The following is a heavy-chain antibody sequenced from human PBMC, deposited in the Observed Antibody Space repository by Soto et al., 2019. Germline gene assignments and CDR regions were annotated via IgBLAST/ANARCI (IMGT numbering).Heavy chain of an antibody. CDR1: GYTFSDHG. D-gene: IGHD6-19*01. V-gene: IGHV1-18*04. CDR3: AKDKKQWLAKDPTDY. Sequence: GASVKVSCKASGYTFSDHGISWVRQAPGQGLEWMGWLNGYSDNTHYAQKFQGRVTMTTDTSTSTAYMEVRSLRSDDTAVYYCAKDKKQWLAKDPTDYWGQGTLVTVSS. J-gene: IGHJ4*02. CDR2: LNGYSDNT.